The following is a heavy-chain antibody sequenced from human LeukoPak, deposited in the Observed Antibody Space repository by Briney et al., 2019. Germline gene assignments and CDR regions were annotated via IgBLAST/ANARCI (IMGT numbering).Heavy chain of an antibody. J-gene: IGHJ4*02. D-gene: IGHD3-3*01. CDR2: IYTSGLT. CDR3: ARVRGTLLEIDY. CDR1: DFTVSFNY. Sequence: GGSLRLSCAASDFTVSFNYMTWVRQALGKGLEWVSIIYTSGLTYYADSVKGRFTISRDNSKNTLFLHMSSLRVDDTAVYFCARVRGTLLEIDYWGQGTPVTVSS. V-gene: IGHV3-53*01.